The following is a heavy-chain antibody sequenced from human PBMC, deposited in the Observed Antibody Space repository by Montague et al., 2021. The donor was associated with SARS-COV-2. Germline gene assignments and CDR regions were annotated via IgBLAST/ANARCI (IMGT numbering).Heavy chain of an antibody. CDR1: GFIFSSYE. V-gene: IGHV3-48*03. CDR2: ISSSGGGSTK. Sequence: SLRLSCAASGFIFSSYEMNWVRQAPWKGLEWISYISSSGGGSTKHYTDSVKGRFTISRDNAKNSLYLQMNSLRVEDTAIYYCARDRDWDDWCGMDVWGQGTTVTVSS. J-gene: IGHJ6*02. CDR3: ARDRDWDDWCGMDV. D-gene: IGHD2-21*01.